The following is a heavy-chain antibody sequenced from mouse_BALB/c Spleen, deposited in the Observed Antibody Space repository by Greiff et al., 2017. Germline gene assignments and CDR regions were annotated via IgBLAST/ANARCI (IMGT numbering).Heavy chain of an antibody. CDR2: INPSNGRT. J-gene: IGHJ3*01. CDR3: ARVGYFYYACDGVFAY. D-gene: IGHD2-2*01. V-gene: IGHV1S81*02. CDR1: GYTFTGYW. Sequence: VQLQQPGAELVKPGASVKLSCKASGYTFTGYWMHWVKQRPGQGLEWIGEINPSNGRTNYNEKFKSKATLTVDKSSSTAYMQLSSLTSEDSAVYYCARVGYFYYACDGVFAYWGQGTLVTVSA.